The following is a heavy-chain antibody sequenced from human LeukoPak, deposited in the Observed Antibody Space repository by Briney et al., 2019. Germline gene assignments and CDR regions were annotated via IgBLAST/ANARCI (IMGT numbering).Heavy chain of an antibody. Sequence: GSLRLSCAVSGITLSNYAMSWVRQAPGKGLEWVAGISGSGGGTNYADSVKGRFTISRDNSKNTLYLQMNNLGVDDTAVYFCAKRGVVIRVILVGFHKEAYYFDSWGQGALVTVSS. V-gene: IGHV3-23*01. CDR3: AKRGVVIRVILVGFHKEAYYFDS. CDR1: GITLSNYA. J-gene: IGHJ4*02. CDR2: ISGSGGGT. D-gene: IGHD3-22*01.